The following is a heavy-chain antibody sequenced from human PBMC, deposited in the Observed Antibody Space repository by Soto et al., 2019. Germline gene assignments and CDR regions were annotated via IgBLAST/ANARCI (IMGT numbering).Heavy chain of an antibody. CDR1: GFTFDDYA. Sequence: GGSLRLCCAASGFTFDDYAMHWVRQAPGKGLEWVSGISWNSGSIGYADSVKGRFTISRDNAKNSLYLQMNSLRAEDTALYYCAKDMGYQLLLDAFDIWGQGTMVTVSS. J-gene: IGHJ3*02. CDR2: ISWNSGSI. CDR3: AKDMGYQLLLDAFDI. D-gene: IGHD2-2*01. V-gene: IGHV3-9*01.